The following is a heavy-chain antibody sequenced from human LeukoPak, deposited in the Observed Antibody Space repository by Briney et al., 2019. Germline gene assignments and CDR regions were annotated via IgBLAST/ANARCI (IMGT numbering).Heavy chain of an antibody. CDR3: ARGRSRYCSGGSCHPMLNY. CDR2: INHSGST. V-gene: IGHV4-34*01. CDR1: GGSFSGYY. Sequence: SETLSLTCAVYGGSFSGYYWSWIRQPPGKGLEWIGEINHSGSTNYNPSLKSRVTISVDTSKNQFSLKLSSVTAADTAVYYCARGRSRYCSGGSCHPMLNYWGQGTLVTVSS. D-gene: IGHD2-15*01. J-gene: IGHJ4*02.